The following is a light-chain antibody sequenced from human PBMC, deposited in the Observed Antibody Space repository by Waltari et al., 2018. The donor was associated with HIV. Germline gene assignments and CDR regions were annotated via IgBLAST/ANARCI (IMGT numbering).Light chain of an antibody. CDR2: DNS. Sequence: SFVLTQPPSMSVAPGKTASMTCGGNNIGSKTVHRYQQKAGQAPLVVIYDNSDRPSGIPARFAGSNSGNTATLTITRVGAGDEADYYCQVWDSSSDHVVFGGGTKLTIL. J-gene: IGLJ2*01. CDR3: QVWDSSSDHVV. V-gene: IGLV3-21*04. CDR1: NIGSKT.